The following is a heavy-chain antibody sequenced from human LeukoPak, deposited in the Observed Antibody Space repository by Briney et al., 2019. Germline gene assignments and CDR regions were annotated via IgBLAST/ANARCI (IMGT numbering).Heavy chain of an antibody. CDR2: IIPILGIA. Sequence: SVKVSCKASGGTFSSYAIGWVRQAPGQGLEWMGRIIPILGIANYAQKFQGRVTITADKSTSTAYMELSSLRSEDTAVYYCARGWGELGSGSLDEHWFDPWGQGTLVTVSS. CDR3: ARGWGELGSGSLDEHWFDP. V-gene: IGHV1-69*04. CDR1: GGTFSSYA. D-gene: IGHD3-10*01. J-gene: IGHJ5*02.